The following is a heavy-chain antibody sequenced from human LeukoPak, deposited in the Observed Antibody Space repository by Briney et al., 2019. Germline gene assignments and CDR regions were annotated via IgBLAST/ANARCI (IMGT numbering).Heavy chain of an antibody. J-gene: IGHJ4*02. CDR2: IKQDGSEK. Sequence: GGSLRLSCAVSGFTVSTNYMSWVRQAPGKGLEWVANIKQDGSEKYYVDSVKGRFTISRDNAKNSLYLQMNSLRAEDTAVYYCARDRSDYGDYGDYWGQGTLVTVSS. D-gene: IGHD4-17*01. CDR1: GFTVSTNY. V-gene: IGHV3-7*01. CDR3: ARDRSDYGDYGDY.